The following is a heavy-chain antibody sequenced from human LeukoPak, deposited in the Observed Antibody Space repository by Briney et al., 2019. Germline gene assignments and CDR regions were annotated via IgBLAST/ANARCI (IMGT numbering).Heavy chain of an antibody. Sequence: SETLSLTCTVSGGSLSSSSYYWGWLRQPPGKGLEWLGSSYYSGSTYYNPSLKSRVTISVDTSKSQFSPKLSSETAADPAVYYCARVAQTDDFWRDYYHYMDVWGKGTTVTVSS. J-gene: IGHJ6*03. CDR1: GGSLSSSSYY. CDR3: ARVAQTDDFWRDYYHYMDV. D-gene: IGHD3-3*01. CDR2: SYYSGST. V-gene: IGHV4-39*07.